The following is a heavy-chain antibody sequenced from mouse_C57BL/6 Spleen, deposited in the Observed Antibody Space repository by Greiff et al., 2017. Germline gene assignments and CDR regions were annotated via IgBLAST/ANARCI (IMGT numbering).Heavy chain of an antibody. CDR3: ARPLRDYDVSDYYAMDD. J-gene: IGHJ4*01. CDR1: GYTFTSYT. D-gene: IGHD2-4*01. Sequence: QVQLQQSGAELARPGASVKMSCKASGYTFTSYTMHWVKQRPGQGLEWIGYINPSSGYTKYNQKFKDKATLTADKSSRTAYMQLSSLTSEDSAVYYWARPLRDYDVSDYYAMDDWGQGTSVTVSA. CDR2: INPSSGYT. V-gene: IGHV1-4*01.